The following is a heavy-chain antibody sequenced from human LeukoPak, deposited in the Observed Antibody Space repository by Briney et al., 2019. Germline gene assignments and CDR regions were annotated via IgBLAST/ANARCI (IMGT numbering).Heavy chain of an antibody. J-gene: IGHJ5*02. V-gene: IGHV3-21*01. CDR1: GFTFSSYS. CDR3: ARDNSTILIDP. Sequence: PGGSLRLSCAASGFTFSSYSMNWVRQAPGKGLEWASSISSSSSYIYYADSVKGRFTISRDNAKNSLYLQMNSLRAEDTAVYYCARDNSTILIDPWGQGTLVTVSS. CDR2: ISSSSSYI. D-gene: IGHD2-2*01.